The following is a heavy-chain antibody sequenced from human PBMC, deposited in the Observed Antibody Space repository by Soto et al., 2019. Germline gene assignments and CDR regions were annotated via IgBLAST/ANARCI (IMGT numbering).Heavy chain of an antibody. J-gene: IGHJ4*02. D-gene: IGHD5-18*01. CDR2: IGGSGDST. Sequence: PGGSLRLSCAASGFTFSSYAMSWVRQAPGKGLEWVSAIGGSGDSTYYADSVKGRLTISRDNSKNTLYLQVNSLRAEDTAVYYCAKVLDASMVVNGYLYWGQGTLVTSPQ. V-gene: IGHV3-23*01. CDR1: GFTFSSYA. CDR3: AKVLDASMVVNGYLY.